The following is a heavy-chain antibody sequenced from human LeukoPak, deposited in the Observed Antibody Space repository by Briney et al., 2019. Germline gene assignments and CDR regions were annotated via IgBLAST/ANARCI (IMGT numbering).Heavy chain of an antibody. CDR3: ARDYAYYDFWSGTEQNWFDP. J-gene: IGHJ5*02. Sequence: ASVKVSCKASGYTFTGYYMHWVRQAPGQGLEWMGWINPNSGGTNYAQKFQGRVTMTRDTSISTAYMELSRLRSDDTAVYYCARDYAYYDFWSGTEQNWFDPWGQGTLVTVSS. V-gene: IGHV1-2*02. CDR2: INPNSGGT. CDR1: GYTFTGYY. D-gene: IGHD3-3*01.